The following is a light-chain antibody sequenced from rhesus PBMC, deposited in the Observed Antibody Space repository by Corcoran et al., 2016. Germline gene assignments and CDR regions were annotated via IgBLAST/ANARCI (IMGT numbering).Light chain of an antibody. CDR1: QSVGSY. CDR2: GAS. CDR3: QQGTNLSA. J-gene: IGKJ3*01. V-gene: IGKV3-24*04. Sequence: ETVVTQSPATLALSPGERATLSCRASQSVGSYLPWYQQKPGQAPRLLSSGASSRATGIPDRCRGAGSGTDFTRTISSREPEDVGINFCQQGTNLSAFGPGTKLDIK.